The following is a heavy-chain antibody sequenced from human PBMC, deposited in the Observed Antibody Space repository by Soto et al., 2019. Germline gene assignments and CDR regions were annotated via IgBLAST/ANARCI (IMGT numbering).Heavy chain of an antibody. Sequence: GGSLRLSCAASGFTFSSYGMHWVRQAPGKGLEWVAVISYDGSNKYYADSVKGRFTISRDNSKNTLYLQMNSLRAEDTAVYYCAKDRGDGYKTYYYYGMDVWGQGTTVTVSS. CDR2: ISYDGSNK. CDR3: AKDRGDGYKTYYYYGMDV. V-gene: IGHV3-30*18. D-gene: IGHD5-12*01. J-gene: IGHJ6*02. CDR1: GFTFSSYG.